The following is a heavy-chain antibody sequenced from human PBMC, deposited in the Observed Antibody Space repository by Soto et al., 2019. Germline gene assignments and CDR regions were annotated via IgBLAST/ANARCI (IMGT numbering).Heavy chain of an antibody. D-gene: IGHD3-22*01. CDR1: GGSISSGRYY. Sequence: PSETLSLTCTVSGGSISSGRYYWSWIRQPPGKGLDCIGHIYYSGSTNYNPSLRSRVTISVDTSKNQFSLKLSSVTAADTVIYYCARVPLDSSGYYIDYWGQGTLVTVSS. CDR2: IYYSGST. J-gene: IGHJ4*02. V-gene: IGHV4-61*01. CDR3: ARVPLDSSGYYIDY.